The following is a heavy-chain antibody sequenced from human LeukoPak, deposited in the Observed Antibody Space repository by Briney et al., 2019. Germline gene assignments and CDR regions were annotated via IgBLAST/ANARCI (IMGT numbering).Heavy chain of an antibody. CDR2: IILFFGKA. Sequence: ASVKVSCKASGGTFSSYAISWVRQAPGQGLEWMGGIILFFGKANYAQKFQGRVTITADESTSTAYMELSSLRSEDTAVYYCASGRDIVVVPAAVPTPGNFYYYYYMGVWGKGTTVTVSS. CDR1: GGTFSSYA. D-gene: IGHD2-2*01. J-gene: IGHJ6*03. CDR3: ASGRDIVVVPAAVPTPGNFYYYYYMGV. V-gene: IGHV1-69*13.